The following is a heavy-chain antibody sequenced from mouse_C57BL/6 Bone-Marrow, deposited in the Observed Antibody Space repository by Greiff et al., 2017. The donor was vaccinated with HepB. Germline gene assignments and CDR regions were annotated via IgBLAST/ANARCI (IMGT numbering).Heavy chain of an antibody. CDR1: GYTFTDYY. CDR2: IGPGSGST. V-gene: IGHV1-77*01. D-gene: IGHD2-4*01. J-gene: IGHJ3*01. CDR3: TYDYDPWFAY. Sequence: QVQLQHSGAELVKPGASVKISCKASGYTFTDYYINWVKQSPGQGLEWIGKIGPGSGSTYYNEKFKGKATLTADKSSSTAYMQLSSLTSEDSAVYFCTYDYDPWFAYWGQGTLVTVSA.